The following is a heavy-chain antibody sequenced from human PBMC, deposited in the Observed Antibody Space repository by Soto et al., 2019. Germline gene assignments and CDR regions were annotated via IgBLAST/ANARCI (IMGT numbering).Heavy chain of an antibody. CDR3: ARESYSSDCYFDY. CDR2: INGDGRST. V-gene: IGHV3-74*01. J-gene: IGHJ4*02. D-gene: IGHD6-19*01. Sequence: EVQLVESGGGLVQPGGSLRLSCATSGFTYGSHWMHWVRQAPGKGLVWVSRINGDGRSTTYADSVKGRFTISRDNAKNTVYLQMSSLRAEDTAVYYCARESYSSDCYFDYCGQGALVTVSS. CDR1: GFTYGSHW.